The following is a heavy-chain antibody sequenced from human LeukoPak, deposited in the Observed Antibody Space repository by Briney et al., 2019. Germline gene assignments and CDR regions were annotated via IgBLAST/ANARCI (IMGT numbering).Heavy chain of an antibody. CDR3: ARGKTPYYYDSSGYYPFDY. CDR2: IRSSGSTI. D-gene: IGHD3-22*01. V-gene: IGHV3-11*04. J-gene: IGHJ4*02. Sequence: GGSLRLSCVVTGFTFSDYYMSWIRQAPGKGLEWVSYIRSSGSTIYYADSVKGRFTVSRDNAKNSLYLQMNSLRAEDTAVYYCARGKTPYYYDSSGYYPFDYWGQGILVTVSS. CDR1: GFTFSDYY.